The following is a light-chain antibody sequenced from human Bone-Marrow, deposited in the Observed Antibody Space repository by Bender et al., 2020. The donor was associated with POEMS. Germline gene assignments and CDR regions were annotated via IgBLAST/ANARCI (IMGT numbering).Light chain of an antibody. V-gene: IGLV2-14*02. CDR3: SSYTSGSTVI. CDR2: DVS. CDR1: SSDFGPYDV. Sequence: QSALTQPASVSGSPGQSITISCTGTSSDFGPYDVVSWYRHHTGKAPKLMIYDVSNRPSGVSNRFSGSKSGNTASLTISGLQAGDEADYYCSSYTSGSTVIFGGGTKLSVL. J-gene: IGLJ2*01.